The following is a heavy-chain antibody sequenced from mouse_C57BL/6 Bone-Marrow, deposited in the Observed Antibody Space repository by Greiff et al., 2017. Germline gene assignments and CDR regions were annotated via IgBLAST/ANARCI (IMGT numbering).Heavy chain of an antibody. Sequence: DVKLVESGGGLVKPGGSLKLSCAASGFTFSSYAMSWVRQTPEKRLEWVATISDGGSYTYYPDNVKGRFTISRDNAKNNLYLQMSHLKSEDTAMYYCARDRRGANWDPAWFAYWGQGTLVTVSA. V-gene: IGHV5-4*01. D-gene: IGHD4-1*01. CDR1: GFTFSSYA. CDR2: ISDGGSYT. J-gene: IGHJ3*01. CDR3: ARDRRGANWDPAWFAY.